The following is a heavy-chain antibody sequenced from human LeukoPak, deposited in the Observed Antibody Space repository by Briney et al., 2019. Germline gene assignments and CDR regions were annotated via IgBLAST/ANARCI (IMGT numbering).Heavy chain of an antibody. CDR1: GFTFTTYG. CDR2: IWYDGSDK. V-gene: IGHV3-33*01. J-gene: IGHJ4*02. D-gene: IGHD1-26*01. Sequence: PGGSLRLSCAASGFTFTTYGMHWVRQAPGKGLEWVAIIWYDGSDKYYADSVRGRFTISRDNSKNTLYLQMNRLRDEDTAVYYCSRDQGSSHFDYWGQGTLSPSPQ. CDR3: SRDQGSSHFDY.